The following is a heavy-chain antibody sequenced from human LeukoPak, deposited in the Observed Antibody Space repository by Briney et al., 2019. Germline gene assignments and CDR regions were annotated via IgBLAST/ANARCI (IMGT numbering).Heavy chain of an antibody. Sequence: GGSLRLSCAASGFTFSSYSMNWVRQAPGKGLEWVSSISSSSSYIYYADSVKGRFTISRDNSKNTLYLQMTSLRAEDTAEYYCAKRGGTESFYYYYYMDVWGKGTTVTVSS. CDR2: ISSSSSYI. D-gene: IGHD2-15*01. CDR3: AKRGGTESFYYYYYMDV. J-gene: IGHJ6*03. V-gene: IGHV3-21*04. CDR1: GFTFSSYS.